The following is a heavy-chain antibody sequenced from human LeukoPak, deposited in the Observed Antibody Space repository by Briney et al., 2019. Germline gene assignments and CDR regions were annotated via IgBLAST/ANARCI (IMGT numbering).Heavy chain of an antibody. J-gene: IGHJ6*02. D-gene: IGHD3-10*01. Sequence: GGSLRLSCAASGFTFSTYSMSWVRQAPGKGLEWVSFISSSSSTIYYADSVKGRFTISRDNAKNSLYLQMNSLRAEDTAVYYCARELVRGVIWYYYYGMDVWGQGTTVTVSS. V-gene: IGHV3-48*04. CDR2: ISSSSSTI. CDR3: ARELVRGVIWYYYYGMDV. CDR1: GFTFSTYS.